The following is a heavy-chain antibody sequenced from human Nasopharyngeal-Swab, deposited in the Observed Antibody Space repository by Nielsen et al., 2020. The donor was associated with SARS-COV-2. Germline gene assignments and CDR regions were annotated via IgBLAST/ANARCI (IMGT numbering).Heavy chain of an antibody. V-gene: IGHV3-15*01. Sequence: GESLKISCTASGFNFGDYAMSWVRQAPGKGLEWVGRIKSKTDGGTTDYAAPVKGRFTISRDDSKNTLYLQMNSLKTEDTAVYYCTTRIRDIVVVPAYRDYWGQGTLVTVSS. CDR2: IKSKTDGGTT. CDR3: TTRIRDIVVVPAYRDY. D-gene: IGHD2-2*01. CDR1: GFNFGDYA. J-gene: IGHJ4*02.